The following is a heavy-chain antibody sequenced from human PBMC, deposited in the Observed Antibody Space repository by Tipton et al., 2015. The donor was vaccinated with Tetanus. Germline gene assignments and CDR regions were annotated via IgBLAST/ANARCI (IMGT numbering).Heavy chain of an antibody. CDR3: ARVQEQRIYYYGMDV. V-gene: IGHV1-18*04. D-gene: IGHD6-25*01. J-gene: IGHJ6*02. CDR1: GYSFTTYW. CDR2: ISAYNGKT. Sequence: QLVQSGAEVKKPGASVKVSCKASGYSFTTYWVHWVRQAPGQGLEWMGWISAYNGKTKYAQRLQGRVTMTTDRSASTAYMDLGRLRSDDTAVYYCARVQEQRIYYYGMDVWGQGTTVTVSS.